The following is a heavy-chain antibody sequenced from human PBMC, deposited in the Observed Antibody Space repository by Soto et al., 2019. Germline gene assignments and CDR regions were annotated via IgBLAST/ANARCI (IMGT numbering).Heavy chain of an antibody. CDR2: IYYSGST. V-gene: IGHV4-59*08. D-gene: IGHD3-9*01. Sequence: PSETLSLTCTVSGGSISSYYWSWIRQPPGKGLEWIGYIYYSGSTNYNPSLKSRVTISVDTSKNQFSLKLSSVTAADTAVYYCARHVHDILTGYSATYSDYWGQGTLVTVSS. J-gene: IGHJ4*02. CDR1: GGSISSYY. CDR3: ARHVHDILTGYSATYSDY.